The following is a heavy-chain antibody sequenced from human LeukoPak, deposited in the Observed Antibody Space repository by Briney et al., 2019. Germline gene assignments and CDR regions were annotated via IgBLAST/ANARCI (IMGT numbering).Heavy chain of an antibody. CDR3: ARGRPPYYYDSSGYYSIFDY. D-gene: IGHD3-22*01. V-gene: IGHV4-59*12. J-gene: IGHJ4*02. CDR1: GGSISSYY. Sequence: PSETLSLTCTVSGGSISSYYWSWIRQPPGKGLEWIGYIYYSGSTNYNPSLKSRVTISVDTSKNQFSLKLNSVTAADTAVYYCARGRPPYYYDSSGYYSIFDYWGQGTLVTVSS. CDR2: IYYSGST.